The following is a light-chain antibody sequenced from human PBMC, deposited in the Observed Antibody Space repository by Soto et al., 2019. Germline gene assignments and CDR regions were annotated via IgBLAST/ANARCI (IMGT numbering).Light chain of an antibody. J-gene: IGKJ1*01. CDR1: QSVLHNSSRHHF. V-gene: IGKV3-20*01. Sequence: TQSPDSLGLRLGATPTINCRSNQSVLHNSSRHHFLSWYQQKPGQAPRLLIYDASIRATDIPDRFNGSGFGTDFTLSISRLEPEDFAVYYCHQYGYLGTFGQGTKVDIK. CDR3: HQYGYLGT. CDR2: DAS.